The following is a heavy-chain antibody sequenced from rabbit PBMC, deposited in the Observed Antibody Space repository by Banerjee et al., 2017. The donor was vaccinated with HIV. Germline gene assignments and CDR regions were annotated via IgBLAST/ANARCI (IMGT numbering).Heavy chain of an antibody. V-gene: IGHV1S45*01. Sequence: QERLEESGGDLVKPEGSLTLTCKASGLDFSSSYYMCWVRQAPGKGLEWIGCIYTGSGSTYYASWAKGRFTISKTSSTTVTLQMTSLTAADTATYFCARDTATSFSSYGMDLRGQGTLVTVS. D-gene: IGHD7-1*01. CDR1: GLDFSSSYY. J-gene: IGHJ6*01. CDR3: ARDTATSFSSYGMDL. CDR2: IYTGSGST.